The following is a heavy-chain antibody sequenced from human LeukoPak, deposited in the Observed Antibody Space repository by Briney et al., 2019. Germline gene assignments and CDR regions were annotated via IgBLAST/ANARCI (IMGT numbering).Heavy chain of an antibody. D-gene: IGHD3-22*01. CDR3: ARDLGYYYDSSGHYFDY. V-gene: IGHV1-18*01. CDR1: GYTFTSFG. J-gene: IGHJ4*02. CDR2: ISVYAGYT. Sequence: ASVKVSCKASGYTFTSFGITWVRQAPGQGLEWMGWISVYAGYTHYAPILQDRFTMTTDTSTSTAYMELRSLRSDDTAVYYCARDLGYYYDSSGHYFDYWGQGTLVTVSS.